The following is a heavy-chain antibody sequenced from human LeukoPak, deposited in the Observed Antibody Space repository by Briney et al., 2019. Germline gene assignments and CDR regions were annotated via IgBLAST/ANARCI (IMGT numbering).Heavy chain of an antibody. CDR3: ARSELGYYYYYMDV. CDR1: GFTFSNYW. CDR2: IKTDGSET. D-gene: IGHD7-27*01. Sequence: PGGSLRLSCAASGFTFSNYWMFWVRQAPGKGLEWVAHIKTDGSETYYLDSVKGRFTISRDNAKNSLYLQMNSLRAEDTGVYYCARSELGYYYYYMDVWGKGTTVTVSS. J-gene: IGHJ6*03. V-gene: IGHV3-7*01.